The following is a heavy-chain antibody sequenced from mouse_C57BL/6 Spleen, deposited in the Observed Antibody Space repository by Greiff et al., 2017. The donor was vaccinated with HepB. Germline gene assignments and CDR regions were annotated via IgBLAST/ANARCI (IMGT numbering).Heavy chain of an antibody. CDR1: GYTFTSYW. CDR2: IDPSDSYT. CDR3: ERDYDEGFAY. V-gene: IGHV1-59*01. Sequence: VQLQQPGAELVRPGTSVKLSCKASGYTFTSYWMHWVKQRPGQGLEWIGVIDPSDSYTNYNQKFKGKATLTVDTSSSTAYMRLSSLTSEDSAVYYCERDYDEGFAYWGQGTLVTVSA. J-gene: IGHJ3*01. D-gene: IGHD2-4*01.